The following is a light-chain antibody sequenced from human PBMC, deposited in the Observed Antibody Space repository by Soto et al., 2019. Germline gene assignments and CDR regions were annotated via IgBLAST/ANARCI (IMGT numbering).Light chain of an antibody. CDR2: DVS. CDR3: SSYTTSDTYV. J-gene: IGLJ1*01. Sequence: QSALTQPASVSGSPGQSIAISCTGTSSDVGAYNYVSWYQQHPGKAPKLMIYDVSNRPSGVSDRFSGSKSDNTASLTISGLQAEDEADYYCSSYTTSDTYVFGSGTKVTVL. CDR1: SSDVGAYNY. V-gene: IGLV2-14*01.